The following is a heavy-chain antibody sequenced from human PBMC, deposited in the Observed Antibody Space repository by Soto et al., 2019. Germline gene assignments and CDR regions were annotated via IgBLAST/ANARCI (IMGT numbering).Heavy chain of an antibody. V-gene: IGHV4-34*01. CDR2: INHSGST. CDR1: RGTFSGYY. CDR3: ARWDFWSGYYIDY. Sequence: PSETLSLTCAVYRGTFSGYYLSWFRQPPGKGLEWIGEINHSGSTNYNPSLKSRVTISVEASKNQFSLKLSSVTAADTAVYYCARWDFWSGYYIDYWGQGTLVTVPQ. D-gene: IGHD3-3*01. J-gene: IGHJ4*02.